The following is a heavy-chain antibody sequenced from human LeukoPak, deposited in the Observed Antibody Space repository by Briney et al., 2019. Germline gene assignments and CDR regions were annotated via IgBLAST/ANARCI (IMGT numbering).Heavy chain of an antibody. CDR1: GFTFSSYA. CDR2: ISGSGGST. Sequence: PGGSLRLSCAASGFTFSSYAMSWVRQAPGKGLEWVSAISGSGGSTYYADSVKGRFTISRDNSTNTLYLQMNSLRAEDTAVYYCAKITVPPGYTAMDTGHFDYWGQGTLVTVSS. CDR3: AKITVPPGYTAMDTGHFDY. D-gene: IGHD5-18*01. V-gene: IGHV3-23*01. J-gene: IGHJ4*02.